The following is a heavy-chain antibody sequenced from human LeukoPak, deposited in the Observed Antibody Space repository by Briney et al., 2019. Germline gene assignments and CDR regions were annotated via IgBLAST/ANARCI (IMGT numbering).Heavy chain of an antibody. CDR3: ARGAFSSGWLYYFDY. Sequence: PGGSLRLSCAASGFTFSSYAMSWVRQAPGKGLEWVSGINWNGGSTGYADSVKGRFTISRDNAKNSLYLQMNSLRAEDTALYYCARGAFSSGWLYYFDYWGQGTLVTVSS. V-gene: IGHV3-20*04. J-gene: IGHJ4*02. CDR2: INWNGGST. CDR1: GFTFSSYA. D-gene: IGHD6-19*01.